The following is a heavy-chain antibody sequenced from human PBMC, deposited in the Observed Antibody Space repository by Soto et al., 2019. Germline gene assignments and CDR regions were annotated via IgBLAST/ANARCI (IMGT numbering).Heavy chain of an antibody. Sequence: EVQLVESGGGLVKPGGSLRLSCAASGFTFSSYSMNWVRQAPGKGLEWVSSISSSSSYIYYADSVKGRFTISRDNAKNSLYLQMNSLRAEDTAVYYCAREGRNCSGGSCYSGGPNWFDPGGQGTLVTVSS. CDR3: AREGRNCSGGSCYSGGPNWFDP. V-gene: IGHV3-21*01. D-gene: IGHD2-15*01. J-gene: IGHJ5*02. CDR2: ISSSSSYI. CDR1: GFTFSSYS.